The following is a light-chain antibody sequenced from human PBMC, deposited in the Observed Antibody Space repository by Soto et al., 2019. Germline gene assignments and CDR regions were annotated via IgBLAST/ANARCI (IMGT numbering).Light chain of an antibody. Sequence: EIVMTQSPATLSVSPGERVTLSCRASQSVSSNLAWYQQKPGQAPRLLIYGASTRATGIPARFSGSGSGTDFTLTISSLQPEDVATYYCQEYYSPPFTFGPGTKVNFK. CDR3: QEYYSPPFT. CDR2: GAS. CDR1: QSVSSN. V-gene: IGKV3-15*01. J-gene: IGKJ3*01.